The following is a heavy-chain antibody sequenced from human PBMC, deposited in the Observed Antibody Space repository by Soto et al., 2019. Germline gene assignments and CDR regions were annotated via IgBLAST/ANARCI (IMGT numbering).Heavy chain of an antibody. CDR3: ARVREWPNEYYYYYMDV. CDR1: VYTFTSYA. J-gene: IGHJ6*03. D-gene: IGHD3-3*01. Sequence: ASVKVSCTASVYTFTSYARHWVRQAPGQRLEWMGWINAGNGNTKYSQKFQGRVTITRDTSASTAYMELSSLRSEDTAVYYCARVREWPNEYYYYYMDVWGKGTTVTVSS. CDR2: INAGNGNT. V-gene: IGHV1-3*01.